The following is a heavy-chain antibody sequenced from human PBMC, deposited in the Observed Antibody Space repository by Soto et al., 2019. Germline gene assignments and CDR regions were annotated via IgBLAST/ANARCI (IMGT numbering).Heavy chain of an antibody. CDR3: AKDRSAAASYGMDV. D-gene: IGHD6-13*01. CDR1: GGSVSSGSYY. CDR2: IYYSGST. J-gene: IGHJ6*02. Sequence: SETLSLTCTVSGGSVSSGSYYLSWIRQPPGKGLEWIGYIYYSGSTNYNPSLKSRVTISVDTSKNQFSLKLSSVTAADTAVYYCAKDRSAAASYGMDVWGQGNTVTVSS. V-gene: IGHV4-61*01.